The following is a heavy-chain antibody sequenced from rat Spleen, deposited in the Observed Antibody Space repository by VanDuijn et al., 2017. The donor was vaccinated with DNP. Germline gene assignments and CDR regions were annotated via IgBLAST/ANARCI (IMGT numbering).Heavy chain of an antibody. CDR1: GFSLTSYG. V-gene: IGHV2S12*01. D-gene: IGHD1-11*01. CDR2: ISGGGST. Sequence: QVQLKESGPGLVQPSQTLSLTCTVSGFSLTSYGVSWVRQPPGKGLEWIAAISGGGSTYYNSALKSRLSISRDTSKSQVFLKMNSLQTDDTGTYYCTRVGGKGAMDAWGQGTSVTVSS. CDR3: TRVGGKGAMDA. J-gene: IGHJ4*01.